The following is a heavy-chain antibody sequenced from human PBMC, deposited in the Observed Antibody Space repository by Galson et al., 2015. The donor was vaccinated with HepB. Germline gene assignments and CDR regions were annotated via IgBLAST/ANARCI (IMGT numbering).Heavy chain of an antibody. CDR2: INPYNGGI. J-gene: IGHJ1*01. CDR1: GYTFTSYG. V-gene: IGHV1-18*04. D-gene: IGHD3-10*01. CDR3: ASGPWLGELTGILVCQH. Sequence: SVKVSCKASGYTFTSYGISWVRQVPGQGLEWVGWINPYNGGINYAQKFQARVTMTTDTSTSTAYMEQRSLTSDDTAVYFCASGPWLGELTGILVCQHWDQGTLVTVSS.